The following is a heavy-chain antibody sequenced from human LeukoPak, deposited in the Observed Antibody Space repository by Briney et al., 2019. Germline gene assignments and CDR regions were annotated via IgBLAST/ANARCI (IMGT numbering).Heavy chain of an antibody. CDR3: ARVAYCTKGVCINFDL. V-gene: IGHV1-2*02. CDR2: INPNSGGT. J-gene: IGHJ4*02. Sequence: ASVKVSCKASGGTFSSYAISWVRQAPGQGLEWMGWINPNSGGTKYAQKFQGRVTVTRDTSTSTAYMELSGLRADDTAVYYCARVAYCTKGVCINFDLWGQGILVTVSS. CDR1: GGTFSSYA. D-gene: IGHD2-8*01.